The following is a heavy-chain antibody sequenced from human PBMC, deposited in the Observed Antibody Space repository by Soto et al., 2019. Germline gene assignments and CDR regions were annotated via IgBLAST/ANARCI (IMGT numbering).Heavy chain of an antibody. CDR2: IYYSGST. CDR3: ARVGGFGATTIDY. V-gene: IGHV4-30-4*01. J-gene: IGHJ4*02. CDR1: GGSIISGGYY. Sequence: LQLLSLTCTVSGGSIISGGYYWSWIRQPPGKGLEWIGYIYYSGSTYYNPSLKSRVTISVDTSKNQFSLKLSSVTAADTAVYYCARVGGFGATTIDYWGQGTLVTVSS. D-gene: IGHD3-10*01.